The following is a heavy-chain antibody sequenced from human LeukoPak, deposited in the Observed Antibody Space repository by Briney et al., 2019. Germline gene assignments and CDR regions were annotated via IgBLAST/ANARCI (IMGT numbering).Heavy chain of an antibody. Sequence: GESLRISCKGSGYSFTSYWISWVRQMPGKGLEWMGRIDPSDSYTNYSPFFQGHVTISADKSISNAYLQWSSMKASDTDMYYCAKLYGVVAATDAFDIWGQGTMVTVSS. V-gene: IGHV5-10-1*01. J-gene: IGHJ3*02. D-gene: IGHD2-15*01. CDR1: GYSFTSYW. CDR3: AKLYGVVAATDAFDI. CDR2: IDPSDSYT.